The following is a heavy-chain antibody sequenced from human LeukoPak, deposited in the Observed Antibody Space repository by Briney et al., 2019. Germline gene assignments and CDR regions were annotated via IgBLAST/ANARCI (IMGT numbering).Heavy chain of an antibody. CDR1: GYIFSTYG. CDR3: ARAGTTSSSTPDS. J-gene: IGHJ5*01. Sequence: GASVKVSCKASGYIFSTYGITWVRQAPGQGLEWMGWISAYNGNTNYEQKFQGKVTMTTDTSTSTAYMELRSLRSDDTAVYYCARAGTTSSSTPDSWGQGTPVTVPS. V-gene: IGHV1-18*01. D-gene: IGHD6-6*01. CDR2: ISAYNGNT.